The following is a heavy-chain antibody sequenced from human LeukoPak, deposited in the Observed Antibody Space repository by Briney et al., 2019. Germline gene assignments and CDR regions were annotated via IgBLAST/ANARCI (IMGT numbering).Heavy chain of an antibody. Sequence: KASETLSLTCTVSGGSISSSNWWSWVRQPPGKGLEWIGEIYHSGSTNYNPSLKSRVTISVDKSKNQFSLKLSSVTAADTAVYYCARDAILTPSRVDAFDIWGQGTMVTVSS. J-gene: IGHJ3*02. D-gene: IGHD2-2*01. CDR3: ARDAILTPSRVDAFDI. V-gene: IGHV4-4*02. CDR2: IYHSGST. CDR1: GGSISSSNW.